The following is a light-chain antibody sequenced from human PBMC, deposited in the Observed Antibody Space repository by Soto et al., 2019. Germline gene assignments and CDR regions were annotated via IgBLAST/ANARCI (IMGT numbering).Light chain of an antibody. CDR2: LDS. Sequence: DIVLTQSPLTLPVSLGEPASISCRASRRLLQSNGYNYLDWFLQKPGQSPQLLVYLDSNRASGVPGRFSGSGSGTDFTLKISRVEAEYVGIYYCMQSLQTPITFGQGTRLEI. J-gene: IGKJ2*01. CDR3: MQSLQTPIT. V-gene: IGKV2-28*01. CDR1: RRLLQSNGYNY.